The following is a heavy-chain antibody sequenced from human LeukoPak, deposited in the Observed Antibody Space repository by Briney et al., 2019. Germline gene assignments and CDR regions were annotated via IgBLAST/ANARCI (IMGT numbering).Heavy chain of an antibody. J-gene: IGHJ4*02. Sequence: GGSLRLSCAASGFTFSSSVMTWARQAPGRGLEWVSVISGSGGSTYYADSLKGRFTISRDNSKNTLSLQMDTLGAEDTAVYYCARNWGLDYWGQGTLVTVSS. D-gene: IGHD7-27*01. CDR3: ARNWGLDY. V-gene: IGHV3-23*01. CDR1: GFTFSSSV. CDR2: ISGSGGST.